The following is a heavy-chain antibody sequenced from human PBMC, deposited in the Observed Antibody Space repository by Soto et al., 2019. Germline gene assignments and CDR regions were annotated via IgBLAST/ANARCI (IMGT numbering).Heavy chain of an antibody. CDR1: GLTFKSFA. J-gene: IGHJ4*02. D-gene: IGHD6-25*01. Sequence: GGSLRLSCEASGLTFKSFAMHWVRQTPGRGLQYVAGISSNGRRSFYADSVKGRFTISRDNSRNTLDLQMSSLRDEDAAFYYCVKEGAADRLAFDHGGGGSRGTVSA. V-gene: IGHV3-64D*06. CDR2: ISSNGRRS. CDR3: VKEGAADRLAFDH.